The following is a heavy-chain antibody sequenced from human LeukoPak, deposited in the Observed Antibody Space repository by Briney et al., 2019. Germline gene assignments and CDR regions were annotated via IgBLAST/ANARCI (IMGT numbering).Heavy chain of an antibody. D-gene: IGHD2-15*01. CDR3: ARGQSRLWWYRY. CDR1: GGSFSGYY. J-gene: IGHJ4*02. CDR2: INHSGST. V-gene: IGHV4-34*01. Sequence: SETLSLTCAVYGGSFSGYYWSWIRQPPGKGLEWIGEINHSGSTNYNPSLKSRVTISVDTSKNQFSLKLSSVTAADTAVYYCARGQSRLWWYRYRGQGTLVTVSS.